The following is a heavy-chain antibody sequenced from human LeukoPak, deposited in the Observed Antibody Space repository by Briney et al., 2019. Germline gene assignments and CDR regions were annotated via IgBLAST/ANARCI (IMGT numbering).Heavy chain of an antibody. Sequence: SETLSLTCAVYGGSFSGYYWSWIRQPPGKGLEWIGEINHSGSTNYNPSLKSRVTISVDTSKNQFSLKLSSVTAADTAVYYCARGDYGSGSYYNVRYYYMDVWGKGTTVTVSS. V-gene: IGHV4-34*01. CDR2: INHSGST. CDR3: ARGDYGSGSYYNVRYYYMDV. D-gene: IGHD3-10*01. J-gene: IGHJ6*03. CDR1: GGSFSGYY.